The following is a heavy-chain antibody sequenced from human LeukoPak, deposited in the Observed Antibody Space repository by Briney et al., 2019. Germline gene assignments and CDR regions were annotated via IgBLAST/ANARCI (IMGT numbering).Heavy chain of an antibody. Sequence: ASVKVSCKASGYTFTSYDINWVRQATGQGLEWMGIINPSGGSTSYAQKFQGRVTMTRDMSTSTAYMELSSLRSEDTAVYYCARDYGDNTDAFDIWGQGTTVTVSS. D-gene: IGHD4-17*01. V-gene: IGHV1-46*01. CDR3: ARDYGDNTDAFDI. CDR2: INPSGGST. CDR1: GYTFTSYD. J-gene: IGHJ3*02.